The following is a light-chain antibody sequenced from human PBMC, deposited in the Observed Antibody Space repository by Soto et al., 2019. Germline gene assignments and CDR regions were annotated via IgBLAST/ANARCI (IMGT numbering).Light chain of an antibody. Sequence: QSALTQPRSVSGSPGQSVTISCTGTSSDVGAYNYVSWNQQHPGKVPKLLIYDVTRRPSGVPDRFSGSKSGNTASLTISGLQAEDEADYYCCSYAGSYTFYVFGTGTKVTVL. J-gene: IGLJ1*01. CDR2: DVT. CDR1: SSDVGAYNY. CDR3: CSYAGSYTFYV. V-gene: IGLV2-11*01.